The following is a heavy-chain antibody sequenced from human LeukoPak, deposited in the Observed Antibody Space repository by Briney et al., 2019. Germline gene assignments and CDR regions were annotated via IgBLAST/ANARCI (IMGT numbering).Heavy chain of an antibody. J-gene: IGHJ4*02. CDR1: GYTFTSYG. CDR3: ARMYYDILTGYSFWAY. D-gene: IGHD3-9*01. Sequence: VASVKVSCKASGYTFTSYGISWVRQAPGQGLEWMGWISAYNDNTNYAQKLQGRVTMAADTSTSTAYMELRSLRSEDTAVYYCARMYYDILTGYSFWAYWGQGTLVTVSS. V-gene: IGHV1-18*01. CDR2: ISAYNDNT.